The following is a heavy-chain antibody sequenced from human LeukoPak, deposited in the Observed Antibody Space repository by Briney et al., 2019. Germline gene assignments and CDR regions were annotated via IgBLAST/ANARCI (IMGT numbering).Heavy chain of an antibody. CDR3: AKNLLRYFEGLMDV. D-gene: IGHD3-9*01. CDR2: ISYDGSNE. V-gene: IGHV3-30*18. Sequence: GRSLRLSCAASGFTFSNYAMNWVRQAPGKGLEWVAVISYDGSNEYYADSVKGRFTISRDNSNNSLYMQMNSLRAEDTAVYYCAKNLLRYFEGLMDVWGQGTTVTVSS. CDR1: GFTFSNYA. J-gene: IGHJ6*02.